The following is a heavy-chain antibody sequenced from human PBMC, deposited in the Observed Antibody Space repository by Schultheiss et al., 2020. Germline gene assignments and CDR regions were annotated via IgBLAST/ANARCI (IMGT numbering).Heavy chain of an antibody. CDR1: GDSMGNYY. V-gene: IGHV4-4*07. CDR3: VRDMNRGSTFGYYVFDF. J-gene: IGHJ4*02. Sequence: SATLALNCTVSGDSMGNYYWSWIRQSAGKGPEWIGRIHSNENTDYNPSLRGRVTMSVDTSENRISLKLTSVTAADTAVYFCVRDMNRGSTFGYYVFDFWGQGTLVTVAS. D-gene: IGHD3-10*01. CDR2: IHSNENT.